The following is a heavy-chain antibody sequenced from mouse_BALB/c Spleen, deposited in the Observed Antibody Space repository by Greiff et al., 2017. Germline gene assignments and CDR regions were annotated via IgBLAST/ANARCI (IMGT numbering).Heavy chain of an antibody. V-gene: IGHV5-6-2*01. J-gene: IGHJ4*01. CDR2: INSNGGST. Sequence: EVMLVESGGGLVKLGGSLKLSCAASGFTFSSYYMSWVRQTPEKRLELVAAINSNGGSTYYPDTVKGRFTISRDNAKNTLYLQMSSLKSEDTALYYCARGSSHYAMDYWGQGTSVTVSS. CDR3: ARGSSHYAMDY. CDR1: GFTFSSYY. D-gene: IGHD1-1*01.